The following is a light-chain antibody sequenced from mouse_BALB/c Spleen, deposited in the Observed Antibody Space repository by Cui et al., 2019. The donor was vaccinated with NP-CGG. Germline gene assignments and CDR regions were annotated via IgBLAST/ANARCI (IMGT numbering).Light chain of an antibody. Sequence: QVVLTLQSALTTSPGETVTLTCRSSTGAVTTSNYPNWVQEKPDHLFTGLMGGTNNRAPGVPASFSGSLIEDKAALTITGAQTEDEAIYFCALWYSNHWVFGGGTKLTVL. CDR3: ALWYSNHWV. V-gene: IGLV1*01. J-gene: IGLJ1*01. CDR1: TGAVTTSNY. CDR2: GTN.